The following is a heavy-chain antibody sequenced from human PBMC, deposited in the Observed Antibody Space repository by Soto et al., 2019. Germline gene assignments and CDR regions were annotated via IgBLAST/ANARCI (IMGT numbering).Heavy chain of an antibody. Sequence: GASVKVSCKVSGYTLTELSMHWVRQAPGKGREWMGGFDPEDGETIYAQKFQGRVTMTEDTSTDTAYMELSSLRSEDTAVYYCATDSSGHSLSFGMDVWGQGTTVTVSS. CDR2: FDPEDGET. V-gene: IGHV1-24*01. CDR3: ATDSSGHSLSFGMDV. J-gene: IGHJ6*02. D-gene: IGHD3-22*01. CDR1: GYTLTELS.